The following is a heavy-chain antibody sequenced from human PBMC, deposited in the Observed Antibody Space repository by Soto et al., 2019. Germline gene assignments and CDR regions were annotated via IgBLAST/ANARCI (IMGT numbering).Heavy chain of an antibody. CDR2: ISAYNGNT. CDR1: GYTFTSYG. J-gene: IGHJ6*02. Sequence: PSVKVSCKASGYTFTSYGISWVRQAPGQGLEWMGWISAYNGNTNYAQKLQGRVTMTTDTSTSTAYMELRSLRSDDTAVYYCASGGSYLGYYYYYGMDVWGQGTTVTVSS. CDR3: ASGGSYLGYYYYYGMDV. V-gene: IGHV1-18*04. D-gene: IGHD1-26*01.